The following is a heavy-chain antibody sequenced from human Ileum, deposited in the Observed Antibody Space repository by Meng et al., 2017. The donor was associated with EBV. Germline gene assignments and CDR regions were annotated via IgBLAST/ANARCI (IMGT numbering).Heavy chain of an antibody. J-gene: IGHJ4*02. D-gene: IGHD3/OR15-3a*01. Sequence: QITLKESGPTLVKPTQTLTLTCIFSGFSLNTSGVGVGCIRQPPGKALEWLALVYWDDDKRYSPSLERRLTITKDTSKNQVVLTMTNMDPLDTATYYCAHEEDWRIDYWGQGTLVTVSS. CDR1: GFSLNTSGVG. V-gene: IGHV2-5*02. CDR3: AHEEDWRIDY. CDR2: VYWDDDK.